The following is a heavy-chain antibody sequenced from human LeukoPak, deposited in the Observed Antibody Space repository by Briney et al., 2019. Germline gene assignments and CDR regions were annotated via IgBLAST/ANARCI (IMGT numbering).Heavy chain of an antibody. Sequence: PGGSLRLSCAASGFTFSSYAMSWVRQAPGKGLEWASAISGSGGSTYYADSVKGRFTISRDNSKNTLYLQMNSLRAEDTAVYYCAKGGSSGPYRLYNWFDPWGQGTLVTVSS. J-gene: IGHJ5*02. CDR3: AKGGSSGPYRLYNWFDP. CDR2: ISGSGGST. D-gene: IGHD3-22*01. CDR1: GFTFSSYA. V-gene: IGHV3-23*01.